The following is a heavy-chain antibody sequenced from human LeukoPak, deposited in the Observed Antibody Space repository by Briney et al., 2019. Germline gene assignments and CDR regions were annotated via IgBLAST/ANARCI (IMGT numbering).Heavy chain of an antibody. CDR1: GYSFTVFY. J-gene: IGHJ4*02. Sequence: ASVTVSCTTSGYSFTVFYIHWVRQAPGQGLEWMGMVNPSGGSTISAQKFQDRVNMTTDTSTRTVYMEMTGLTSDDTGIYYCARDAFWGQGTQVTVSS. D-gene: IGHD3-3*02. V-gene: IGHV1-46*01. CDR2: VNPSGGST. CDR3: ARDAF.